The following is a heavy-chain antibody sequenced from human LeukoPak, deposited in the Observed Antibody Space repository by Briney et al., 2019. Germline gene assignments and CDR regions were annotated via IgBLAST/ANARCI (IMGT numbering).Heavy chain of an antibody. CDR2: IIPIFGTA. CDR3: ARADCSSTSCYTPFDY. CDR1: GGTFSSYA. V-gene: IGHV1-69*01. Sequence: SVKVSCKASGGTFSSYAISWVRQAPGQGLEWMGGIIPIFGTANYAQKFQGRVTITADESTSTAYMELGSLRSEDTAVYYCARADCSSTSCYTPFDYWGQGTLVTVSS. D-gene: IGHD2-2*02. J-gene: IGHJ4*02.